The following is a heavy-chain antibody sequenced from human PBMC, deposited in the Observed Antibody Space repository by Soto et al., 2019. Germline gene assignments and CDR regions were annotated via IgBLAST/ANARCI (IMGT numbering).Heavy chain of an antibody. Sequence: QVQLVQSGADVKKPGASVKVSCKASGYNFTSYGISWVRQAPGQGLEWMGWISPHNDRTKYARRFQDRVTMTTETPTSTVYSELVSLRSDDTAVHYCARDLYYSSGRYFDHDAFDIWGQGTVVTVSS. CDR2: ISPHNDRT. D-gene: IGHD6-19*01. CDR1: GYNFTSYG. V-gene: IGHV1-18*01. CDR3: ARDLYYSSGRYFDHDAFDI. J-gene: IGHJ3*02.